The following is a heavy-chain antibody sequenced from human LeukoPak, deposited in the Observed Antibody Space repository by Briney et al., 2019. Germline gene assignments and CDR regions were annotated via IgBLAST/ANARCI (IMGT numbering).Heavy chain of an antibody. V-gene: IGHV4-34*01. CDR2: INHSGST. CDR1: GGSFRGYY. CDR3: ARTSRFDP. Sequence: SETLSLTCAVYGGSFRGYYWSWIRQPPGKGLEWIGEINHSGSTNHNPSLKSRVTISVDTSKKQFSLNLNSVTAADTAVYYCARTSRFDPWGQGTLVTVSS. J-gene: IGHJ5*02.